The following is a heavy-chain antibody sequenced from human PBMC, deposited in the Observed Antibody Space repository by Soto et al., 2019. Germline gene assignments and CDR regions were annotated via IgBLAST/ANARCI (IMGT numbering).Heavy chain of an antibody. V-gene: IGHV3-66*01. CDR2: IYNGGST. J-gene: IGHJ4*02. CDR3: AKSIYGSGTFYTEGYFDY. D-gene: IGHD3-10*01. Sequence: SLRLSCVASGFTVSHNYMSWVRQAPGKGLEWVSFIYNGGSTYYSDSVKGRFTVSRDSSKNTLYLQMNSLTAEDTAVYYCAKSIYGSGTFYTEGYFDYWGQGTLVTVS. CDR1: GFTVSHNY.